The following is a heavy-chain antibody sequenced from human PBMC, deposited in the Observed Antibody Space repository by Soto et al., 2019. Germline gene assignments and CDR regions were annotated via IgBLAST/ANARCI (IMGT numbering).Heavy chain of an antibody. V-gene: IGHV3-23*01. D-gene: IGHD2-15*01. J-gene: IGHJ3*02. Sequence: GGSLRLSCAASGFTFSSYAMSWVRQAPGKGLEWVSAISGSGGSTYYADSVKGRFTISRDNSKNTLYLQMNSLRAEDTAVYYCATGYCSGGSCYFVGGLAAFDIWGQGTMVTVSS. CDR2: ISGSGGST. CDR1: GFTFSSYA. CDR3: ATGYCSGGSCYFVGGLAAFDI.